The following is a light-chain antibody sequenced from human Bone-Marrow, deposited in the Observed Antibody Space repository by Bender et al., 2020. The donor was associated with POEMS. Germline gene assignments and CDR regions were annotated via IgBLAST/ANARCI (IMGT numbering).Light chain of an antibody. CDR1: SSNIGTNT. Sequence: QSVLTQPPSASGTPGQMVTISCSGSSSNIGTNTVNWYQQLPGTAPKLLIYSNNQWPSGVPDRFSGSKSGTSASLAISEIQSEDEGDYYCASWNDSLSGWVFGGGTKLTVL. J-gene: IGLJ3*02. V-gene: IGLV1-44*01. CDR2: SNN. CDR3: ASWNDSLSGWV.